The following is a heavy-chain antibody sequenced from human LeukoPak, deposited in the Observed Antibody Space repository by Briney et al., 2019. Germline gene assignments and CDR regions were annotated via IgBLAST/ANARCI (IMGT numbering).Heavy chain of an antibody. CDR1: GFTFSSYG. D-gene: IGHD1-26*01. V-gene: IGHV3-30*18. J-gene: IGHJ4*02. Sequence: GGSLRLSCAASGFTFSSYGMHWVRQAPGKGLEWVAVISYDGSNKYYADSVKGRFTISRDNSKNTLYLQMNSLRAEDTAVYYCAKDQGGSYHDYWGQGTLVTVSS. CDR3: AKDQGGSYHDY. CDR2: ISYDGSNK.